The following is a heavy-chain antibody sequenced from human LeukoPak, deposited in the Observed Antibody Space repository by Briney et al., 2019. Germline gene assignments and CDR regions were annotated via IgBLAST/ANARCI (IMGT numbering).Heavy chain of an antibody. CDR2: ILYDGSKK. Sequence: QPGRSLRLSCAASGFTFSAYGMHWVRQAPGKGLEWVASILYDGSKKYYGDSVKGRISIYRDNSNYTLYLQMNRLRAEDTAVFYRANFDGNSQAFHIWGQGTLVTVSS. J-gene: IGHJ3*02. CDR1: GFTFSAYG. V-gene: IGHV3-30*18. D-gene: IGHD5-24*01. CDR3: ANFDGNSQAFHI.